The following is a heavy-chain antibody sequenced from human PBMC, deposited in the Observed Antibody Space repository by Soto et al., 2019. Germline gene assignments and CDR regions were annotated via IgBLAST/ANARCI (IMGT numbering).Heavy chain of an antibody. Sequence: ASVKVSCKASGYTFTSYGISWVRQAPGQGLERMGWISAYNGNTNYAQKLQGRVTMTTDTSTSTAYMELRSLRSDDTAVYYCARVYYYGSGSSFSAVFDYWGQGTLVTVSS. CDR3: ARVYYYGSGSSFSAVFDY. V-gene: IGHV1-18*04. D-gene: IGHD3-10*01. CDR1: GYTFTSYG. CDR2: ISAYNGNT. J-gene: IGHJ4*02.